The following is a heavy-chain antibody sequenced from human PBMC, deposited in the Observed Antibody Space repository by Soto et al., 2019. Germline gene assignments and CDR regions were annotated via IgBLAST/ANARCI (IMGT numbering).Heavy chain of an antibody. J-gene: IGHJ6*02. Sequence: PSETLSLTCTVSGGSISRYYWSWIRQPPGKGLEWIGYIYYSGSTNYNPSLKSRVTISVDTSKNQFSLKLSSVTAADTAVYYCARAEWELLGGSTTGYGMDVWGQGTTVTVSS. CDR3: ARAEWELLGGSTTGYGMDV. V-gene: IGHV4-59*01. D-gene: IGHD1-26*01. CDR2: IYYSGST. CDR1: GGSISRYY.